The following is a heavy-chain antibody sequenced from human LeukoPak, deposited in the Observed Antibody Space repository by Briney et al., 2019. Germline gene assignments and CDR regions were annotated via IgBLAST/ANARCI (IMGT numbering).Heavy chain of an antibody. V-gene: IGHV1-69*13. CDR1: GGGFTFTSHA. D-gene: IGHD3-22*01. CDR2: IIPIYGSA. CDR3: AGFFYDNSGDAFDI. Sequence: SVKVSCKASGGGFTFTSHAISWVRQAPGQGLEWMGGIIPIYGSATYAQKFQGRITVTSDESTRTVYMELSSLRPEDSAVHYCAGFFYDNSGDAFDIWGQGTMVTVSS. J-gene: IGHJ3*02.